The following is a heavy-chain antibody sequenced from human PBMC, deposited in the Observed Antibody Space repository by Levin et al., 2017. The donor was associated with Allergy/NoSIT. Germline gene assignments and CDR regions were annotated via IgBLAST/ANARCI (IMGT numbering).Heavy chain of an antibody. CDR2: IYYSGST. D-gene: IGHD1-7*01. J-gene: IGHJ4*02. V-gene: IGHV4-59*01. CDR1: GGSLTNYY. CDR3: PRDRVFGTTGRFDY. Sequence: SETLSLTCTVSGGSLTNYYWSWIRQPPGKGLEWIGSIYYSGSTNYNPSLESRVTISLDTSKNEFSLKLTSVTAAATAVYHCPRDRVFGTTGRFDYWGQGGLVTVCS.